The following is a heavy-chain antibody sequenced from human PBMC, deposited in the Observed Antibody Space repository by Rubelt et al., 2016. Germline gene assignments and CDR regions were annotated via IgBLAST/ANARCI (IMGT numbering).Heavy chain of an antibody. CDR1: GGTFSSYA. D-gene: IGHD5-24*01. CDR3: ARTFLVEMATIYKYYYYGMDV. CDR2: IIPIFGTA. Sequence: QVQLVQSGAEVKKPGSSVKVSCKASGGTFSSYAISWVRQAPGQGLEWMGGIIPIFGTANYAQKFQGRVTITADESTSTAYMELSSLRSEDTAVYYCARTFLVEMATIYKYYYYGMDVWGQGTTVTVSS. V-gene: IGHV1-69*01. J-gene: IGHJ6*02.